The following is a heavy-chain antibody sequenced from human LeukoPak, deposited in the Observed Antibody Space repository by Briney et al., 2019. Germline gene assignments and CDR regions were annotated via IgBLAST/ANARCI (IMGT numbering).Heavy chain of an antibody. CDR2: ISSSGSTI. CDR3: ARDKLSVTKYYFDY. Sequence: GGSLRLSCAASGFTFSDYYMSWIRQAPGKGLEWVSYISSSGSTIYYADSVKGRFTISRDNAKNSLYLQMNSLRAEDTAVYYCARDKLSVTKYYFDYWGQGTLVTVSS. V-gene: IGHV3-11*04. J-gene: IGHJ4*02. D-gene: IGHD4-11*01. CDR1: GFTFSDYY.